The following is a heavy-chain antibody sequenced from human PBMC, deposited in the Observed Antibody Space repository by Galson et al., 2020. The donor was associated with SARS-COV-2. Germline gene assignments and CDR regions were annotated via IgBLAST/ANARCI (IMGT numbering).Heavy chain of an antibody. CDR2: INSSGST. CDR1: GGSFSGYY. V-gene: IGHV4-34*01. CDR3: ARRKYYNYYMDV. J-gene: IGHJ6*03. Sequence: SETLSLTCAVYGGSFSGYYWSWIRQPPGKGLEWIGEINSSGSTNYNPSLKSRVMISVDKSKNQFSLKMDLVTAADTAVYYCARRKYYNYYMDVWGKGTTVTVSS.